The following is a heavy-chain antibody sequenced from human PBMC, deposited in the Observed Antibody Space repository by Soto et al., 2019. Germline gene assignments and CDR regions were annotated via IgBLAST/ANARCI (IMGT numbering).Heavy chain of an antibody. V-gene: IGHV2-5*02. D-gene: IGHD3-16*01. J-gene: IGHJ4*02. CDR3: AHKGGGDRILDY. CDR2: IYWDDAK. Sequence: QITLKESGPTLVKPTQTLTLTCTFSGFSLSASGVGVGWIRQPPGKALEWLAIIYWDDAKHYSPSLKSSPTITTDPATNQGVLTTTKKGPVATPTFYCAHKGGGDRILDYWGQGTLVTVSS. CDR1: GFSLSASGVG.